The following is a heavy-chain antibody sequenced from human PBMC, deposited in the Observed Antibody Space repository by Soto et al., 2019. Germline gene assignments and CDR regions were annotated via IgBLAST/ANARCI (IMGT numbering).Heavy chain of an antibody. CDR2: INYSGST. J-gene: IGHJ6*02. CDR1: GGSISSYY. CDR3: ARSKMVRGVILYVYGMDV. D-gene: IGHD3-10*01. V-gene: IGHV4-59*12. Sequence: PSETLSLTCTVSGGSISSYYRSWIRQPPGKGLEWIGEINYSGSTNYNPSLKSRVTISVDTSKNQFSLKLSSVTAADTAVYYCARSKMVRGVILYVYGMDVWGQGTTVTVSS.